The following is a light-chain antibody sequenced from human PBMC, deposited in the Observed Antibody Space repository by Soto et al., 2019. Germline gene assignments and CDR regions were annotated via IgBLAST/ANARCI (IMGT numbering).Light chain of an antibody. CDR1: VRLSHGNGNTY. Sequence: VMTQSPLSLPVTPGEPASISCKSNVRLSHGNGNTYLNWFQQRPGQSPRRLIYKVSNRDSGVPDRFSGSGSGTDFTLKISRVEAEDVGVYYRMQGTHWPRTFGQGTKVDIK. CDR3: MQGTHWPRT. J-gene: IGKJ1*01. V-gene: IGKV2-30*02. CDR2: KVS.